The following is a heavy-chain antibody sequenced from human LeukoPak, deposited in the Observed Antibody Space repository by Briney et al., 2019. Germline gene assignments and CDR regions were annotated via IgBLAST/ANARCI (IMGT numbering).Heavy chain of an antibody. J-gene: IGHJ6*02. CDR2: IYSGGST. D-gene: IGHD6-19*01. V-gene: IGHV3-66*01. CDR3: ARDTSKPEGIAVAGTPPYYYGMDV. CDR1: GFTVSSNY. Sequence: PGGSLRLSCAASGFTVSSNYMSWVRQAPGKGLEWVSVIYSGGSTYYADSVKGRFTISRDNSENTLYLQMNSLRAEDTAVYYCARDTSKPEGIAVAGTPPYYYGMDVWGQGTTVTVSS.